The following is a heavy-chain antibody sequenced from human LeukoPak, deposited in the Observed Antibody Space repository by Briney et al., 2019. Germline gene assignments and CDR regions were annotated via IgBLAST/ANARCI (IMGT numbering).Heavy chain of an antibody. Sequence: ASVKVSCKASGYTFTGYYMHWVRQAPGQGLEWMGWINPNSGGTNYAQKFQGRVTMTRDTSISTAYMELSRLRSDDTAVYYCAGHLWFGELLFNYWGQGTLVTVSS. D-gene: IGHD3-10*01. CDR2: INPNSGGT. CDR3: AGHLWFGELLFNY. V-gene: IGHV1-2*02. CDR1: GYTFTGYY. J-gene: IGHJ4*02.